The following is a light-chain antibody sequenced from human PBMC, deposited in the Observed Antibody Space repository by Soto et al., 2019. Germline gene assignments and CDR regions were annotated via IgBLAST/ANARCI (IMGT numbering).Light chain of an antibody. CDR2: EVS. Sequence: QSALTQPASVSGSPGQSITISCTGTSSDVGSYNYVSWYQQHPGKAPKLMIYEVSNRPSGVSNRFSGSKSGNTASLTISGLQVEDEADYYCSSYTSSTVYVFGTATKLTVL. CDR1: SSDVGSYNY. J-gene: IGLJ1*01. V-gene: IGLV2-14*01. CDR3: SSYTSSTVYV.